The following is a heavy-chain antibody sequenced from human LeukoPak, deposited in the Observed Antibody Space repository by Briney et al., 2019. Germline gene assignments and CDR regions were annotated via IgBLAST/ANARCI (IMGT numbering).Heavy chain of an antibody. V-gene: IGHV3-48*01. CDR1: GFTFSSYS. CDR2: IGSSSAI. Sequence: GGSLRLSCAASGFTFSSYSMNWVRQAPGKGLEWVSYIGSSSAIYYADSVKGRFTISRDNAKNSLYLQMNSLRAEDTSLYYCARAMGQAARDAFDIWGQGTMVTVSS. D-gene: IGHD3-16*01. J-gene: IGHJ3*02. CDR3: ARAMGQAARDAFDI.